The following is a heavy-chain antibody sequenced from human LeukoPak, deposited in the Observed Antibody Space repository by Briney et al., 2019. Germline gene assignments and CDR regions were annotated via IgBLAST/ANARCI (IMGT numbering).Heavy chain of an antibody. Sequence: PSETLSLTCSVSGGSISRHYWTWIRQPPGKGLEWIGYTHFSGTTNYNPSLKSRATNSLDRAKNQISLTLTSVTAADTAVYFCARPKAAGSYDFWGQGTLVTVSS. CDR1: GGSISRHY. CDR2: THFSGTT. CDR3: ARPKAAGSYDF. J-gene: IGHJ4*02. V-gene: IGHV4-59*11. D-gene: IGHD6-13*01.